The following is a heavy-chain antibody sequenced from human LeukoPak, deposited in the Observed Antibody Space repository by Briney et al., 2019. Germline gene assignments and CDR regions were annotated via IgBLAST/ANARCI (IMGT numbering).Heavy chain of an antibody. J-gene: IGHJ5*02. CDR1: WGSLRNYY. D-gene: IGHD1-26*01. Sequence: SETLSLTCSVSWGSLRNYYWNWIRQSPGKGLEWIGYIDETGSTNYNPSLKSRVTISSSTSKNQFSLILRYLSSANTAVYYFARYASGSSLNWFGPWGQGTVVIVSS. CDR3: ARYASGSSLNWFGP. V-gene: IGHV4-59*01. CDR2: IDETGST.